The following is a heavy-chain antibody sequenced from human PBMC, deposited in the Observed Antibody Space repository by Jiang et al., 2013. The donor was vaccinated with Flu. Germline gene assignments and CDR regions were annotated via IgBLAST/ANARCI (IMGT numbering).Heavy chain of an antibody. CDR2: IKSKTDGGTT. CDR1: GFTFSNAW. Sequence: VQLVESGGGLVKPGGSLRLSCAASGFTFSNAWMTWVRQAPGKGLEWVGRIKSKTDGGTTDYAAPVKGRFTISRDDSKNTLYLQMNSLRTEDTAVYYCTPQVLRFLPPGAFWGQGTLVTVSS. J-gene: IGHJ4*02. D-gene: IGHD3-3*01. CDR3: TPQVLRFLPPGAF. V-gene: IGHV3-15*01.